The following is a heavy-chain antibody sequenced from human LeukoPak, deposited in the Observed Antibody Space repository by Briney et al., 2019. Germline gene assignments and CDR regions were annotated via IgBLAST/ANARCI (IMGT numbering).Heavy chain of an antibody. J-gene: IGHJ6*02. Sequence: ASVKVSCKASGYTFTSYGISWVRQAPGQGLEWMGWISAYNGNTNYAQKLQGRVTMTTDTSTSTAYMELRSLRPDDTAVYYCARGHVGVVAATPGYYYYGKDVWGQGTTVTVSS. CDR2: ISAYNGNT. V-gene: IGHV1-18*01. D-gene: IGHD2-15*01. CDR3: ARGHVGVVAATPGYYYYGKDV. CDR1: GYTFTSYG.